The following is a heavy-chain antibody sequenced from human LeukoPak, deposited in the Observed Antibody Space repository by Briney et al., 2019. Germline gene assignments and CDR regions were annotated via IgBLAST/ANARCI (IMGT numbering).Heavy chain of an antibody. Sequence: SETLSLTCTVSGGSISSYYWSWIRQPPGKGLEWIGYIYYSGSTNYNPSLKSRVTISVDTSKNQFSLKLGSVTAADTAVYYCAREPPGYWGQGILVTVSS. CDR3: AREPPGY. J-gene: IGHJ4*02. CDR2: IYYSGST. V-gene: IGHV4-59*01. CDR1: GGSISSYY.